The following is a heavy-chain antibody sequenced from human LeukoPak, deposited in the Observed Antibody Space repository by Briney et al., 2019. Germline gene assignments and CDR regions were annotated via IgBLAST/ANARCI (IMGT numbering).Heavy chain of an antibody. J-gene: IGHJ4*02. D-gene: IGHD6-6*01. CDR1: GIPFNNYA. V-gene: IGHV3-30*16. Sequence: GSLEPPRSTPGIPFNNYAKHLVRPAPGQGLEWVAVISYDGSNKYYADSVKGRFTISRDNSKNTLYLQMNSLRAEDTAVYYCARDPAYPYSSSSGVDYWGQGTLVTVSS. CDR2: ISYDGSNK. CDR3: ARDPAYPYSSSSGVDY.